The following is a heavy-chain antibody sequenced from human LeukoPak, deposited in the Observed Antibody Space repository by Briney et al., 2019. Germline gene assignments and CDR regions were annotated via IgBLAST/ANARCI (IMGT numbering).Heavy chain of an antibody. Sequence: GASVKVSCKASGGTFSSYAISWVRQAPGQGLEWMGGIIPIFGTANYAQKFQGRVTITADESTSTAYMELSSLRSEDTAVYYCAREQLEYDSSGYYHSGWGQGTLVTVSS. V-gene: IGHV1-69*13. CDR3: AREQLEYDSSGYYHSG. J-gene: IGHJ4*02. CDR2: IIPIFGTA. CDR1: GGTFSSYA. D-gene: IGHD3-22*01.